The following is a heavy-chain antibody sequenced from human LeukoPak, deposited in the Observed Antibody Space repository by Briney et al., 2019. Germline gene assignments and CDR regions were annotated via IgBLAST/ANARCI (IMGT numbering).Heavy chain of an antibody. CDR2: IVPIFGTA. CDR3: ARGPDSSSWYGNY. CDR1: GGTFSSYA. J-gene: IGHJ4*02. V-gene: IGHV1-69*13. D-gene: IGHD6-13*01. Sequence: ASVKVSCKASGGTFSSYAISWVRQAPGQGLEWMGGIVPIFGTANYAQKFQGRVTITADESTSTAYMELSSLRSEDTAVYYCARGPDSSSWYGNYWGQGTLVTVSS.